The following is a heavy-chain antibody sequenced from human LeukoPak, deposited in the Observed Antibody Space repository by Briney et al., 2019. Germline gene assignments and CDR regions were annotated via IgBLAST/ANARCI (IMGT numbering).Heavy chain of an antibody. D-gene: IGHD3-10*01. CDR3: ARGEYYGSGSYYPGDY. CDR1: GGSISSGGYY. J-gene: IGHJ4*02. Sequence: ASQTLSLTCTVSGGSISSGGYYWSWIRQHPGKGLEWIGYIHNSGSTYYNPSLKSLVSISVDTSKSHFSLRLSSVTAADTAVYYCARGEYYGSGSYYPGDYWGQGTLVTVSS. CDR2: IHNSGST. V-gene: IGHV4-31*01.